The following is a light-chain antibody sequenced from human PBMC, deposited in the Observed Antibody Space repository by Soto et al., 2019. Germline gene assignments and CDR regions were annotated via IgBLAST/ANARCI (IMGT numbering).Light chain of an antibody. Sequence: QSVLTQPPSASGTPGQRVTISCSGSSSNIGTYTVHWYQQLPGTAPKLVISEVSNRPSGVSNRFSGSKSGNTASLTISGLQAEDEADYYCCSYTSSTTPLFGGGTKVTVL. CDR3: CSYTSSTTPL. CDR1: SSNIGTYT. CDR2: EVS. V-gene: IGLV2-18*02. J-gene: IGLJ2*01.